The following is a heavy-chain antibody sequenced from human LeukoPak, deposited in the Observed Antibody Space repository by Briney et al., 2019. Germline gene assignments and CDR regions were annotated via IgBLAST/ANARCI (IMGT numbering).Heavy chain of an antibody. Sequence: PGGSLRLSCAASGFTFSSYWMSWVRQAPGKGLEWVANIKQDGSEKYYVDSVKGRFTISRDNAKNSLYLQMNSLRAEDTAVYYCARDRGGSYPSYYFDYWGQGTLVTVSS. CDR2: IKQDGSEK. CDR1: GFTFSSYW. CDR3: ARDRGGSYPSYYFDY. V-gene: IGHV3-7*01. D-gene: IGHD1-26*01. J-gene: IGHJ4*02.